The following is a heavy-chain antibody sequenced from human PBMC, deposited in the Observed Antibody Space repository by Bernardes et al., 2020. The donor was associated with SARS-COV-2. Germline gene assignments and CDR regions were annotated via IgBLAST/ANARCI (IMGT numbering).Heavy chain of an antibody. J-gene: IGHJ6*02. Sequence: GTLRHSWAASGLTFSTYAMTWVRPVPGKGLEWVSAISAIGGSTYYADSVKGRFTISRDNSKNTLYLQMKSLRAEDTAVYYCAKNAKYSSSSMDVWGQGTTVTVSS. CDR1: GLTFSTYA. CDR3: AKNAKYSSSSMDV. D-gene: IGHD6-6*01. CDR2: ISAIGGST. V-gene: IGHV3-23*01.